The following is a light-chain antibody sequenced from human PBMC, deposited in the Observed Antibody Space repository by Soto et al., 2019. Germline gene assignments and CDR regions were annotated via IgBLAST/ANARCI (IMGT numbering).Light chain of an antibody. CDR1: QGISSY. Sequence: QMTQSPPFLSASVVDRVTITCLASQGISSYLAWYQQKPGKAPKLLIYAASTLQSGVPSRFSGSGSGTEFTLTISSLQPEDFATYYCQQLNSYPVTFGQGTRLEIK. CDR2: AAS. J-gene: IGKJ5*01. V-gene: IGKV1-9*01. CDR3: QQLNSYPVT.